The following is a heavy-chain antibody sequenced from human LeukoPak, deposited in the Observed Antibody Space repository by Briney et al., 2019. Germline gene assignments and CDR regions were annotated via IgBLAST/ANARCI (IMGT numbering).Heavy chain of an antibody. CDR2: INPNSGGT. CDR3: ARDRIVGNNWFDP. Sequence: GASVNVSCKASGYTFTGYYMPWVRQAPGQGLEWMGRINPNSGGTNYAQKFQGRVTMTRDTSISTAYMELSRLRSDDTAVYYCARDRIVGNNWFDPWGQGTLVTVSS. V-gene: IGHV1-2*06. CDR1: GYTFTGYY. J-gene: IGHJ5*02. D-gene: IGHD1-26*01.